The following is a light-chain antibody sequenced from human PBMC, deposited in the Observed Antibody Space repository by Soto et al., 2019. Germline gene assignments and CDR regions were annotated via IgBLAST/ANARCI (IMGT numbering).Light chain of an antibody. CDR1: QGIRND. J-gene: IGKJ1*01. V-gene: IGKV1-6*01. CDR3: LQDYNYPWT. Sequence: AIQMTQSPSSLSASVGDRVTITCRASQGIRNDLGWYQQKQGKAPKLLIYAASSLQSGVPSRFSGSGSGTDFTLTISSLQPQDFATYYCLQDYNYPWTFDQGTKVDIK. CDR2: AAS.